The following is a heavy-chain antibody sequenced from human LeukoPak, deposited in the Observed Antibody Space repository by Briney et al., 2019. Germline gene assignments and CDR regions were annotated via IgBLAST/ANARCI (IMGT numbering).Heavy chain of an antibody. Sequence: ASETLSLTCTVSGGSISSYYWSWFRQPPGKGLEGLGNMYDSGTTNYTPSLKGRVTISVDTSKNQFSLKLTSATAADTAVYYCANSQPWLAFRFWGQGTLVTVSS. CDR1: GGSISSYY. V-gene: IGHV4-59*01. J-gene: IGHJ4*02. CDR3: ANSQPWLAFRF. CDR2: MYDSGTT. D-gene: IGHD5-18*01.